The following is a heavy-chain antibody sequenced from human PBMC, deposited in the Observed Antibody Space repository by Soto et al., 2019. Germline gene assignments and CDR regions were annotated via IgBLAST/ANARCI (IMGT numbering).Heavy chain of an antibody. J-gene: IGHJ5*02. Sequence: SETLSLTCTVSGGSISSGDYYWSWIRQPPGKGLEWIGYIYYSGSTYYNPSLKSRVTISVDTSKNQFSLKLSSVTAADTAVYYCARSSYYYDSSGYHRRSSWFDPWGQGTLVTVSS. D-gene: IGHD3-22*01. CDR1: GGSISSGDYY. CDR3: ARSSYYYDSSGYHRRSSWFDP. CDR2: IYYSGST. V-gene: IGHV4-30-4*01.